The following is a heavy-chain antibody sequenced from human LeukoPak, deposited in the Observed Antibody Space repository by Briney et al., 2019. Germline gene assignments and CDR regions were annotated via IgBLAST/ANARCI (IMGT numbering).Heavy chain of an antibody. Sequence: GGSLRLSCAASGFTFGSYCMHWVRQAPGKGLEWVAVISYDGEKTYYGDSVKGRFTISRDNSKNTLFLHMNSLRVDDTAVYYCAKVPPTSVTREGMDVWGQGTMVRVSS. D-gene: IGHD4-17*01. CDR2: ISYDGEKT. J-gene: IGHJ6*02. CDR1: GFTFGSYC. V-gene: IGHV3-30*18. CDR3: AKVPPTSVTREGMDV.